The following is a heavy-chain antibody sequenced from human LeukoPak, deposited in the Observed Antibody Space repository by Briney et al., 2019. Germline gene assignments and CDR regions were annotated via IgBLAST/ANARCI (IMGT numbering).Heavy chain of an antibody. CDR1: GFTFDDYA. D-gene: IGHD7-27*01. CDR2: ISWNSGSI. V-gene: IGHV3-9*01. Sequence: GGSLRLSCAASGFTFDDYAMHWVRQAPGKGLEWVSGISWNSGSIGYADSVKGRFTISRDNARNSLSLQMNSLRDDDTAVYYCARDVNWGFDHWGQGTVVTVSS. CDR3: ARDVNWGFDH. J-gene: IGHJ4*02.